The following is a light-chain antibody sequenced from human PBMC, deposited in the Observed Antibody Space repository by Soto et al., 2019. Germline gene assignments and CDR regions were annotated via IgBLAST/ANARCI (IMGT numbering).Light chain of an antibody. Sequence: QSALTQPASVSGSPGQSITISCTGTSSDVGGYNYVSWYQHYPGKAPKLMIYDVNNRPSGVSNRFSGSKSGNTASLTISGLQDEDEADYYCSSYTSGSISYVFGSGTKLTVL. CDR2: DVN. J-gene: IGLJ1*01. V-gene: IGLV2-14*03. CDR3: SSYTSGSISYV. CDR1: SSDVGGYNY.